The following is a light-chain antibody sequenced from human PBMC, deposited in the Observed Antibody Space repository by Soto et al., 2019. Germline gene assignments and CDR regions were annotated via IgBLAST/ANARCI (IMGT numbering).Light chain of an antibody. CDR1: TVGSRS. V-gene: IGLV3-21*01. Sequence: SYELTQPPSVSVAPGETARISCGGNTVGSRSVHRYQQKPGQAPFLVIYYDSDRPSGIHERFSGSNSGNTATLIISRVEDWDEADYYCQVWEATGDQVVFGGGTKVTVL. CDR2: YDS. J-gene: IGLJ2*01. CDR3: QVWEATGDQVV.